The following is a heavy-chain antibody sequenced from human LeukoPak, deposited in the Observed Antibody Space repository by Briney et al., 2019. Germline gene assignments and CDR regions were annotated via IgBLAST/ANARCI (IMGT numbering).Heavy chain of an antibody. V-gene: IGHV5-51*01. CDR3: ARGYTYGLFDY. Sequence: GESLKISCKGSGYSFITYWIGWVRQMPGKGLEWMGIIYPGDSDTRYSPSFRGQVTIPADKSISTAFLQWSSLKASDTAMYYCARGYTYGLFDYWGQGTLVTVSS. J-gene: IGHJ4*02. CDR2: IYPGDSDT. D-gene: IGHD5-18*01. CDR1: GYSFITYW.